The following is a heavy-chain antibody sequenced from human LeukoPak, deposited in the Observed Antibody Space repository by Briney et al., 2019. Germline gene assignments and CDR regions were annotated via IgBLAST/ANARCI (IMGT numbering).Heavy chain of an antibody. Sequence: ASVKVSCKASGYTFTGYYMHWVRQAPGQGLEWMGWINPNSGGTNYAQKFQGRVTMTRDTSISTAYMELSRLRFDDTAVYYCARDGEESGYDFDYWGQGTLVTVSS. V-gene: IGHV1-2*02. D-gene: IGHD5-12*01. J-gene: IGHJ4*02. CDR1: GYTFTGYY. CDR2: INPNSGGT. CDR3: ARDGEESGYDFDY.